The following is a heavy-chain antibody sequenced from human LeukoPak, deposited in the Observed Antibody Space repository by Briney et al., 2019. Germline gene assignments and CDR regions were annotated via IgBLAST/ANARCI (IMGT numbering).Heavy chain of an antibody. CDR2: ISYDGSNK. V-gene: IGHV3-30*18. D-gene: IGHD5-24*01. J-gene: IGHJ4*02. CDR3: AKVGPRDGYREYYFDY. Sequence: GRSLRLSCAASGFTFSSYGMHWVRQAPGKGLEWVAVISYDGSNKYYADSVKGRFTISRDNSKNTLYLQMNSLRAEDTAVYYCAKVGPRDGYREYYFDYWGQGTLVTVSS. CDR1: GFTFSSYG.